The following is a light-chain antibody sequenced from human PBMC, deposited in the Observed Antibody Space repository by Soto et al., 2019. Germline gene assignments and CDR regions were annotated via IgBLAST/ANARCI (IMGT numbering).Light chain of an antibody. CDR2: KAS. CDR3: QQYNGFLFT. CDR1: QTINNW. V-gene: IGKV1-5*03. Sequence: DIHVTQSPSTLSASVGDRVTITCRASQTINNWLAWYQQKPGKAPKLLVYKASSLESGVPSRFSGRGSGTEFTLTISSLQPDDFGTYYCQQYNGFLFTFGPGTKVDIK. J-gene: IGKJ3*01.